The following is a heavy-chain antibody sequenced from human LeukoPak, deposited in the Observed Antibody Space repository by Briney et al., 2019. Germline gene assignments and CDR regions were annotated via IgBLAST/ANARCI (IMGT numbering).Heavy chain of an antibody. V-gene: IGHV3-74*01. CDR2: VNNDGSST. Sequence: PGGSLRLSCGASGFSFSSYWMHWVRQAPGKGLMWVSRVNNDGSSTTYADSVEGRFTISRDNARNTLYLQMNSLRAEDAAVYYCAKDDMWELAYYFVYWGQGTLVTVSS. J-gene: IGHJ4*02. D-gene: IGHD1-26*01. CDR1: GFSFSSYW. CDR3: AKDDMWELAYYFVY.